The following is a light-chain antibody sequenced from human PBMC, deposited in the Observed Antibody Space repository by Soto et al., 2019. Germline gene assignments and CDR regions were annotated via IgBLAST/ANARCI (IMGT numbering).Light chain of an antibody. Sequence: QSALTQPASVSGSPGQSITISCTGTSSDVGGYNYVSWYQQHPGEVPKVIIFNVNSRPSGVSDRFSGSRSGNTASLTISGLQAEDEADYYCSSFTSSTTYVFGTGTKVTVL. CDR3: SSFTSSTTYV. J-gene: IGLJ1*01. CDR1: SSDVGGYNY. CDR2: NVN. V-gene: IGLV2-14*03.